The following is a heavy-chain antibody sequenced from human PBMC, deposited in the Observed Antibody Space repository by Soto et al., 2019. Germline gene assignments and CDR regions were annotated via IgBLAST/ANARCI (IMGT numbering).Heavy chain of an antibody. Sequence: SETLSLTCAVSGGSISSSNWWSWVRQPPGKGLEWIGEIYHSGSTNYNSSLKSRVTISVDKSKNQFSLNLSSVTAADTAVYYCASKWFGESSAFDYWGQGTLVTVSS. CDR1: GGSISSSNW. J-gene: IGHJ4*02. D-gene: IGHD3-10*01. CDR3: ASKWFGESSAFDY. CDR2: IYHSGST. V-gene: IGHV4-4*02.